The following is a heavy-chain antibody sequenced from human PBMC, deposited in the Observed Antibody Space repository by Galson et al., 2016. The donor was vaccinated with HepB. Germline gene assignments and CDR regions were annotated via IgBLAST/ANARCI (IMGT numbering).Heavy chain of an antibody. CDR3: ASGFPSTYFDL. V-gene: IGHV3-53*01. D-gene: IGHD3-10*01. CDR1: GFAVMTNY. CDR2: IYSSGNT. J-gene: IGHJ2*01. Sequence: SLRLSCAASGFAVMTNYMTWVRQASGKGLEWVSVIYSSGNTYYGESVKGRFTISRDEAENEAYLQMNSLKVEDTAVYYCASGFPSTYFDLWGRGTLVTVSS.